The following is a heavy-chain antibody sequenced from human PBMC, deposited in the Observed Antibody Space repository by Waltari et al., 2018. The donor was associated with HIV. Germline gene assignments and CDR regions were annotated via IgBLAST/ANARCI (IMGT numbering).Heavy chain of an antibody. CDR3: ARHLMPYDSSGGGAFDI. CDR2: IYYSGNT. CDR1: GGSISTYY. J-gene: IGHJ3*02. V-gene: IGHV4-59*08. D-gene: IGHD3-22*01. Sequence: QVQLQESGPGLVKPSETLSLTCSVSGGSISTYYWSWSRQPPGKGLAWIGYIYYSGNTNSNPSLKSRVTISVDTAKNQFSLKLSSVTAADTAVYYCARHLMPYDSSGGGAFDIWGQGTMVTVSS.